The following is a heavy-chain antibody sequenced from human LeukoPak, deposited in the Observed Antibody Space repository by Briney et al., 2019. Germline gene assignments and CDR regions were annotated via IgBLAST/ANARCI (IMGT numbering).Heavy chain of an antibody. D-gene: IGHD2-15*01. Sequence: PSETLSLTCADSGGSISSYYWSWIRQPAGKGLEWIGRIYTSGSTNYNPSLKSRVTMSVDTSKNQFSLKLNSVTAADTAVYYCARAYCSGGSCYSGFDYWGQGTLVTVSS. V-gene: IGHV4-4*07. CDR1: GGSISSYY. J-gene: IGHJ4*02. CDR3: ARAYCSGGSCYSGFDY. CDR2: IYTSGST.